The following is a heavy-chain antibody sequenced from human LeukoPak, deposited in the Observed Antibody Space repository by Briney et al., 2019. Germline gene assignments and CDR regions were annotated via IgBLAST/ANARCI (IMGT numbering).Heavy chain of an antibody. J-gene: IGHJ3*02. Sequence: SVKVSCKASGGTFSSYAISWVRQAPGQGLEWMGGIIPIFGTANYAQKFQGRVTITTDESTSTAYMELSSLRSEDTAVYYCAYYTGYSSSWHHDAFDIWGQGTMVTVSS. CDR1: GGTFSSYA. D-gene: IGHD6-13*01. CDR2: IIPIFGTA. V-gene: IGHV1-69*05. CDR3: AYYTGYSSSWHHDAFDI.